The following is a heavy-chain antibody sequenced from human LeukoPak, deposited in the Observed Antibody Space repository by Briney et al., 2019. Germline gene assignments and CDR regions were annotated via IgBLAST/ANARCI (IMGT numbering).Heavy chain of an antibody. Sequence: ASVKVSCKVSGYSLADLSLHWVRQTPGKGLEWMGGFDPEDGETVYAPKFQGGVSLTEDSATDTAYMEASSLRSEDTAVYYCASQDLRYTVDSEYIYYGMDVWGQGTTVTVSS. D-gene: IGHD3-22*01. CDR2: FDPEDGET. CDR3: ASQDLRYTVDSEYIYYGMDV. V-gene: IGHV1-24*01. CDR1: GYSLADLS. J-gene: IGHJ6*02.